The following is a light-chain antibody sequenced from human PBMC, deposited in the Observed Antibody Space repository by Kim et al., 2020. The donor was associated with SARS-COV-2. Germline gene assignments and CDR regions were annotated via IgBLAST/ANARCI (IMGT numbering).Light chain of an antibody. J-gene: IGKJ4*01. Sequence: DIQMTQSPSSLSASVGDRVTITCRTSQGIRNELGWYQQKPGKASKRLIYAASTLESGVPSRFSGSGSGTEFTLTISSLQPEDFATYFCLQHISYPLTFGGGTKVDIK. CDR1: QGIRNE. CDR3: LQHISYPLT. V-gene: IGKV1-17*01. CDR2: AAS.